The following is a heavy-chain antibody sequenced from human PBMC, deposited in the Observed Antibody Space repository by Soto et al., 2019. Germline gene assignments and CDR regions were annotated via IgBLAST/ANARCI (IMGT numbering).Heavy chain of an antibody. J-gene: IGHJ4*02. CDR2: IYRTGST. CDR3: ASRDPGTSVDY. V-gene: IGHV4-4*02. D-gene: IGHD1-7*01. CDR1: GGSFTSNNW. Sequence: SETLSLTCAVSGGSFTSNNWWTWVRQPPGQGLEWIGEIYRTGSTNYNPSLKSQVTISLDKSENQFSLKVTSLTAADTAVYYCASRDPGTSVDYWGQGTLVTVSS.